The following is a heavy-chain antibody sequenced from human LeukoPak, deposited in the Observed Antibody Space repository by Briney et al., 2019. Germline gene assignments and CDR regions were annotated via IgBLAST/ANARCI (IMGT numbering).Heavy chain of an antibody. CDR1: GGSFSGYY. CDR2: INHSGST. Sequence: PSETLSLTCAVYGGSFSGYYWSWIRQPPGKGLEWIGEINHSGSTNYNPSLKSRVTISVDTSKNQFSLKLSSVTAADTAVYYCARVKHIVVVTAIPSDAFDIWGQGTMVTVSS. CDR3: ARVKHIVVVTAIPSDAFDI. D-gene: IGHD2-21*02. J-gene: IGHJ3*02. V-gene: IGHV4-34*01.